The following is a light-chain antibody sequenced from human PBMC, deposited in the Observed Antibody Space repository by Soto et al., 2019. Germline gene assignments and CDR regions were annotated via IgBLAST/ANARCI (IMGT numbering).Light chain of an antibody. CDR3: QQYGSSRFT. V-gene: IGKV3-20*01. CDR2: GAS. Sequence: EIVLTQSPGTLSLSPGERATLSCRASQSVSSSYLAWYQQKPGQAPRLLIYGASSRATGIPDRFSGSGSGTDFTLTISRLEPEDFVVYYCQQYGSSRFTFGPGTKVDIK. J-gene: IGKJ3*01. CDR1: QSVSSSY.